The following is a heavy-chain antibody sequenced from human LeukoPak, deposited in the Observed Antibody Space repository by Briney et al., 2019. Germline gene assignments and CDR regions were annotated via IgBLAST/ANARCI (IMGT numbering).Heavy chain of an antibody. D-gene: IGHD3-9*01. Sequence: EPLSLTCTVSGGSISSDYWSWIRQPPGKGLEWIGYIYYSGSINYNPSLKSRVTISIDTSKNRFSLNLSSVTAADTAVYYCATSDNVLRYFDVLGMGYYYYAMDVWGQGTTVTVSS. CDR2: IYYSGSI. CDR1: GGSISSDY. V-gene: IGHV4-59*01. J-gene: IGHJ6*02. CDR3: ATSDNVLRYFDVLGMGYYYYAMDV.